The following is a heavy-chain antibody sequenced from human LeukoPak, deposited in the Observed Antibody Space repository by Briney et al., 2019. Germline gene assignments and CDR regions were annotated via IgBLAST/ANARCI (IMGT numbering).Heavy chain of an antibody. CDR1: GGSISSGGYY. J-gene: IGHJ4*02. Sequence: PSETLSLTCTVSGGSISSGGYYWSWIRQHPGKGLEWIGYIYYSGSTYYNPSLKSRVTISVDTSKNQFSLELSSVTAADTAVYYCAASRGCSSTSCYVYFDYWGQGTLVTVSS. V-gene: IGHV4-31*03. D-gene: IGHD2-2*01. CDR2: IYYSGST. CDR3: AASRGCSSTSCYVYFDY.